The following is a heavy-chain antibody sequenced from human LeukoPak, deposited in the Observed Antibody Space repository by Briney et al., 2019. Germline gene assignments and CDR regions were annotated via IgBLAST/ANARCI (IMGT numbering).Heavy chain of an antibody. CDR3: ARHFSVATTSPLQH. D-gene: IGHD5-12*01. V-gene: IGHV3-74*01. Sequence: PGGSLRLSCAASGFNFENFGLHWVRQVPGKGLVWVSRTNSDGSITTYADSVKGRFTISRDNAKNTLYLQMNSLRVEDTALYYCARHFSVATTSPLQHWGQGTLVTVSS. J-gene: IGHJ1*01. CDR2: TNSDGSIT. CDR1: GFNFENFG.